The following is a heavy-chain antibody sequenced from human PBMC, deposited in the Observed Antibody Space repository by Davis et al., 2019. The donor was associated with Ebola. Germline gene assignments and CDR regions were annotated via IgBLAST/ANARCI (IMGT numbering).Heavy chain of an antibody. V-gene: IGHV1-18*04. Sequence: ASVKVSCKASGYTFTDYYIHWVRQAPGQGLEWMGWINPHNGNTNYAQNVQGRVTMTTDTSTSTAYMEVGSLRSDDTAVYYCARAQFPTTSDHWGQGTLVTVSS. CDR2: INPHNGNT. CDR3: ARAQFPTTSDH. D-gene: IGHD1-1*01. J-gene: IGHJ4*02. CDR1: GYTFTDYY.